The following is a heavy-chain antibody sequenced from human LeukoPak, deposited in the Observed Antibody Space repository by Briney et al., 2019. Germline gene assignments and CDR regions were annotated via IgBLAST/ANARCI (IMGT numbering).Heavy chain of an antibody. CDR3: ARDNFDTSGYIDY. CDR2: VYHSGST. D-gene: IGHD3-22*01. V-gene: IGHV4-39*07. Sequence: SETLSLTCTVSGGSISSSSYYWGWIRQPPGKGLEWIGTVYHSGSTYYNPSLKSRVTISPDTSNNQFSLRLSSVTAADTAVYYCARDNFDTSGYIDYWGQGTLVTLSS. J-gene: IGHJ4*02. CDR1: GGSISSSSYY.